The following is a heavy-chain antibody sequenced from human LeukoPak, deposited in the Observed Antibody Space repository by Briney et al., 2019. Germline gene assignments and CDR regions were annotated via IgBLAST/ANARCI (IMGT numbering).Heavy chain of an antibody. Sequence: EASVKVSCKASGYTFTNYGMSWVRQAPGQGLEWMGWISIYNGNTDYAQELRGRVTMTTDTSTSTAYMELRSLRSDDTAVYYCARITYDFWSGYYMPDDPWGQGTLVTVSS. D-gene: IGHD3-3*01. V-gene: IGHV1-18*01. CDR1: GYTFTNYG. CDR2: ISIYNGNT. J-gene: IGHJ5*02. CDR3: ARITYDFWSGYYMPDDP.